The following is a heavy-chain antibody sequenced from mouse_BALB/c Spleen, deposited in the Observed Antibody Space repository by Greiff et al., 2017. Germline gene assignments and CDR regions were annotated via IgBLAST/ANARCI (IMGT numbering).Heavy chain of an antibody. Sequence: QVQLQQSGAELVRPGVSVKISCKGSGYTFTDYAMHWVKQSHAKSLEWIGVISTYYGDASYNQKFKGKATMTVDKSSSTAYMELARLTSEDSAIYYCARENGPYYFDYWGQGTTLTVSS. CDR1: GYTFTDYA. CDR2: ISTYYGDA. J-gene: IGHJ2*01. V-gene: IGHV1S137*01. CDR3: ARENGPYYFDY. D-gene: IGHD1-1*02.